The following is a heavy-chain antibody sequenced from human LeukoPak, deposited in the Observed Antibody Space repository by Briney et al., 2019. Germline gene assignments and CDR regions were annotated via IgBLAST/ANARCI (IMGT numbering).Heavy chain of an antibody. D-gene: IGHD6-19*01. V-gene: IGHV1-46*01. Sequence: GASVKVSCKASGYTFTSYYMHWVRQAPGQGLEWMGIINPSGGSTSYAQKFQGRVTMTRDTSTSTVYMELSSLRSEDTAVYYCARDPTGIAVAGTGTYFDYWGQGTLVTVSS. CDR3: ARDPTGIAVAGTGTYFDY. J-gene: IGHJ4*02. CDR1: GYTFTSYY. CDR2: INPSGGST.